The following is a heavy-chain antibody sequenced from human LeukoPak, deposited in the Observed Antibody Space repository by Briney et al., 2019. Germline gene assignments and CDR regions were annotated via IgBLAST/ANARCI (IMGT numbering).Heavy chain of an antibody. D-gene: IGHD2-2*01. V-gene: IGHV4-38-2*02. CDR3: ARSPVRCTSTTCFGFYFDY. CDR1: GYSISSGYY. CDR2: IYHSGST. J-gene: IGHJ4*02. Sequence: KPSETLSLACTVSGYSISSGYYWGWIRQPPGKGLEWIGSIYHSGSTYYNPSLKSRVTISVDTSKNQFSLKLSSVTAADTAVYYCARSPVRCTSTTCFGFYFDYWGQGTLVTVSS.